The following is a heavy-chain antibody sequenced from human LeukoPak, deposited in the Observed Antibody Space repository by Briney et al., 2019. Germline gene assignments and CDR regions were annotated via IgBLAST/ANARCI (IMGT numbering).Heavy chain of an antibody. Sequence: PGGSLRLSCAASGFTFSSYGMHWVRQAPGKGLEWVAFIRYDGSNKYYADSVKGRFTISRDNSKNTLYLQMNSLRAEDTAVYYCAKGSAGPYYYDSGEFDYWGQGTLVTVSS. CDR3: AKGSAGPYYYDSGEFDY. J-gene: IGHJ4*02. V-gene: IGHV3-30*02. CDR1: GFTFSSYG. CDR2: IRYDGSNK. D-gene: IGHD3-22*01.